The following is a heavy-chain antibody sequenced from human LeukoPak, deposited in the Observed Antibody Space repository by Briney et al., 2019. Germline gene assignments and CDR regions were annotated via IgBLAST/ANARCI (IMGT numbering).Heavy chain of an antibody. D-gene: IGHD6-19*01. CDR2: IRSNGATA. Sequence: PGGSLRLSCAASGFSFSSFAMTWVRQAPGKGLEWVSTIRSNGATAYNADSVKGRFTISRDNSKNTLYLQMDSLRAEDTAVYYCARALAGRFDYWGQGTLVTVSS. J-gene: IGHJ4*02. CDR3: ARALAGRFDY. V-gene: IGHV3-23*01. CDR1: GFSFSSFA.